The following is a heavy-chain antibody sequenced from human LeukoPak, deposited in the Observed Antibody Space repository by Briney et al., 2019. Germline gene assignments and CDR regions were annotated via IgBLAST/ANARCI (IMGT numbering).Heavy chain of an antibody. J-gene: IGHJ4*02. V-gene: IGHV4-34*01. D-gene: IGHD3-16*02. CDR3: ARYVWGSYPTFEDY. CDR1: GGSFSGYY. CDR2: INHSGST. Sequence: SETLSLTCAVYGGSFSGYYWSWICQPPGKGLEWIGEINHSGSTNYNPSLKSRVTISVDTSKNQFSLKLSSVTAADTAVYYCARYVWGSYPTFEDYWGQGTLVTVSS.